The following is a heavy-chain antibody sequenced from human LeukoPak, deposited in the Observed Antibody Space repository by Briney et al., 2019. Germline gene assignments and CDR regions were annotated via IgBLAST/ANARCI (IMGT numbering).Heavy chain of an antibody. CDR3: ARGRTYGSGSYWAFDY. CDR2: ISTSSSTI. Sequence: GGSLRLSCAASGFTFSGYSMIWVRQAPGKGLDWVSYISTSSSTIYYADSVKGRFTISRDNAKTSLYLQVNSLRDEDTAVYYCARGRTYGSGSYWAFDYWGQGTLVTVSS. CDR1: GFTFSGYS. J-gene: IGHJ4*02. V-gene: IGHV3-48*02. D-gene: IGHD3-10*01.